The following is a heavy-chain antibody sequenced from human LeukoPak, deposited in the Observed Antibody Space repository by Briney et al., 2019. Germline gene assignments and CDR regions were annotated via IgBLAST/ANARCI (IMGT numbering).Heavy chain of an antibody. CDR1: GFSFKDYG. CDR3: AKHLTATNTYIFFGLDV. Sequence: AGSLRLSCAVTGFSFKDYGMHWVRQPPGKGLEWVSAINWNGGGTDYADSVKGRFTISRDNAKNSLYLQLSSLRPEDTALYYCAKHLTATNTYIFFGLDVWGQGTSVTVSS. V-gene: IGHV3-9*01. J-gene: IGHJ6*02. D-gene: IGHD1-26*01. CDR2: INWNGGGT.